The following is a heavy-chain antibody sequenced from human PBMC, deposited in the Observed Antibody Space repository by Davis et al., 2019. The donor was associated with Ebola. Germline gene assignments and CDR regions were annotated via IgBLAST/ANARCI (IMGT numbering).Heavy chain of an antibody. J-gene: IGHJ6*02. Sequence: AASVKVSCKASGYTFTSYDINWVRQATGQGLEWMGWMNPNSGNTGYAQKFQGRVTMTRNTSISTAYMELSSLRSEDTAVYYCARSDITMVQGVLYYYYGMDVWGQGTTVTVSS. V-gene: IGHV1-8*01. CDR3: ARSDITMVQGVLYYYYGMDV. CDR2: MNPNSGNT. CDR1: GYTFTSYD. D-gene: IGHD3-10*01.